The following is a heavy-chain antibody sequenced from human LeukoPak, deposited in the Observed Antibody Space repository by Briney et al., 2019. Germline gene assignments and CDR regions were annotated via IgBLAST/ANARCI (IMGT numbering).Heavy chain of an antibody. CDR1: GYSFTSYW. CDR3: ARAITMIVVVIPDAFDI. J-gene: IGHJ3*02. Sequence: GESLKISCKGSGYSFTSYWIGWVRQMPGKGLKWMGIIYPGDSDTRYSPSFQGQVTISADKSISTAYLQWSSLKASDTAMYYCARAITMIVVVIPDAFDIWGQGTMVPVSS. CDR2: IYPGDSDT. V-gene: IGHV5-51*01. D-gene: IGHD3-22*01.